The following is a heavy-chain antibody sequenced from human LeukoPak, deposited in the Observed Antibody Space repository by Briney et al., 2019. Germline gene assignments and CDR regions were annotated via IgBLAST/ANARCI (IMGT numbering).Heavy chain of an antibody. V-gene: IGHV3-7*01. D-gene: IGHD5-18*01. Sequence: GGSLRLSCAASGFTFSSYWMSWVRQAPGKGLEWVANIKQDGSEKYYVDSVKGRFTISRDNAKNSLYLQMNSLRAEDTAVYYCARDAWIQLWLPLTYWGQGTLVTVSS. CDR3: ARDAWIQLWLPLTY. CDR1: GFTFSSYW. J-gene: IGHJ4*02. CDR2: IKQDGSEK.